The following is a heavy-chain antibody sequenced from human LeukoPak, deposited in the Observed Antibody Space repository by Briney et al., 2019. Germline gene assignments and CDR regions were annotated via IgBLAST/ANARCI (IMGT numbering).Heavy chain of an antibody. V-gene: IGHV3-49*04. CDR2: IRSKAYGGTT. Sequence: GGSLRLSCTASGFTFGDYAMSWVRQAPGKGLEWVGFIRSKAYGGTTEYAASVKGRFTISRDDSKSIAYLQMNSLKTEDTAVYYCTRSVGGYYFFDYWGQGTLVTVSS. D-gene: IGHD3-22*01. CDR3: TRSVGGYYFFDY. J-gene: IGHJ4*02. CDR1: GFTFGDYA.